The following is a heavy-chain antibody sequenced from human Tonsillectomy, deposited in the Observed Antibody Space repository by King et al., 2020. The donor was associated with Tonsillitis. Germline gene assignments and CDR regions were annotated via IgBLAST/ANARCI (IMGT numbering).Heavy chain of an antibody. Sequence: VQLVESGGGVVQPGRSLRLSCAASGFTFSSCGMHWVRQAPGKGLEWVAVISYDGSNKYYADSVKGRFTISRDNSKNTLYLQMNSLRAEDTAVYYCANSDYPYYGDYNRYGMDVWGQGTTVTVSS. D-gene: IGHD4-17*01. V-gene: IGHV3-30*18. CDR1: GFTFSSCG. CDR2: ISYDGSNK. J-gene: IGHJ6*02. CDR3: ANSDYPYYGDYNRYGMDV.